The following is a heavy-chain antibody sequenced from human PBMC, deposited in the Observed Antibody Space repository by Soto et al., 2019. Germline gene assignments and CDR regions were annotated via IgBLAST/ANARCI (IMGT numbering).Heavy chain of an antibody. CDR2: ISTSGSTI. CDR3: ARVDTASYYYGMDV. D-gene: IGHD5-18*01. J-gene: IGHJ6*02. CDR1: GFTFSDYY. V-gene: IGHV3-11*01. Sequence: PGGSLRLSCAASGFTFSDYYMSWIRQAPGKGLEWVSYISTSGSTINYADSVKGRFTISRDNAKNSLYLQMNSLRAEDTALYYCARVDTASYYYGMDVWGQGTTVTVSS.